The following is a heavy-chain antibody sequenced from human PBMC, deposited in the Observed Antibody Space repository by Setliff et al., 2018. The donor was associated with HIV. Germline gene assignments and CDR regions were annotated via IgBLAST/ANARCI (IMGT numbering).Heavy chain of an antibody. CDR2: INADNGDT. CDR1: GYTFTSYA. Sequence: ASVKVSCKASGYTFTSYAIHWVRRAPGQRLEWMGWINADNGDTRYSQKFQGRVTITRDTSATTAYMGLSSLRSEDTAAYYCARGYCSSTSCQYYLNYWGQGTLVTVSS. V-gene: IGHV1-3*01. CDR3: ARGYCSSTSCQYYLNY. J-gene: IGHJ4*02. D-gene: IGHD2-2*01.